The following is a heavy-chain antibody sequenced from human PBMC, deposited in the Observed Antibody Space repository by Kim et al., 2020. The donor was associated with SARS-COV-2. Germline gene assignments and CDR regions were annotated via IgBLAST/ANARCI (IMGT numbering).Heavy chain of an antibody. V-gene: IGHV3-23*01. CDR3: AKDPLRGFGEHNPNWFDP. Sequence: GGSLRLSCAASGFTFSSYAMSWVRQAPGKGLEWVSAISGSGGSTYYADSVKGRFTISRDNSKNTLYLQMNSLRAEDTAVYYCAKDPLRGFGEHNPNWFDPWGQGTLVTVSS. CDR1: GFTFSSYA. CDR2: ISGSGGST. D-gene: IGHD3-10*01. J-gene: IGHJ5*02.